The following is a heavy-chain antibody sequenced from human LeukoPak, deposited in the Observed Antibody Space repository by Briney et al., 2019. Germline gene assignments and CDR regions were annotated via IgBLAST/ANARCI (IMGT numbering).Heavy chain of an antibody. J-gene: IGHJ5*02. CDR3: ARVPRVAATFWFDP. Sequence: GASVKVSCKASGYTFTGYYMHWVRQAPGQGLEWMGWINPNSGGTNYAQKFQGRVTTTRDTSISTAYMELSRLRSDDTAVYYCARVPRVAATFWFDPWGQGTLVTVSS. CDR1: GYTFTGYY. D-gene: IGHD2-15*01. V-gene: IGHV1-2*02. CDR2: INPNSGGT.